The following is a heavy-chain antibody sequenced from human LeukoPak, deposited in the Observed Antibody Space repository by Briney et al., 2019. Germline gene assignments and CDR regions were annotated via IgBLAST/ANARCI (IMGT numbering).Heavy chain of an antibody. V-gene: IGHV3-7*01. CDR2: INQAGSVT. D-gene: IGHD5-24*01. Sequence: PGGSLRLSCVASGFTFNNYYISWVRQAPGKGLEWVAIINQAGSVTYYVDSVRGRFSISGDNARNSVYLQMNSLRGEDTAVYHCMGGSGWLPTYWGQGTLVTVSS. CDR3: MGGSGWLPTY. J-gene: IGHJ1*01. CDR1: GFTFNNYY.